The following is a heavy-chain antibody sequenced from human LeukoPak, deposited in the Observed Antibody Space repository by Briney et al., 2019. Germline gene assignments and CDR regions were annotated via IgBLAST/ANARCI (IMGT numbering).Heavy chain of an antibody. CDR1: GFTFSSYG. Sequence: GGSLRLSCAASGFTFSSYGMHWVRQAPGKGLEWVAFIRYDGSNKYYADSVKGRFTISRDNSKNTVYLQMNSLRAEDTAVYYCARDYFDSGSYYSDYWGQGTPVTVSS. CDR2: IRYDGSNK. J-gene: IGHJ4*02. CDR3: ARDYFDSGSYYSDY. D-gene: IGHD3-10*01. V-gene: IGHV3-30*02.